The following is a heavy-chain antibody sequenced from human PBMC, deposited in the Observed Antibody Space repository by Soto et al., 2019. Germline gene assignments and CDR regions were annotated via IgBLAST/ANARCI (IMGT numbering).Heavy chain of an antibody. V-gene: IGHV4-59*01. CDR1: GGSISSYY. Sequence: SETLSLTCTVSGGSISSYYWSWIRQPPGKGLEWIGYIYYSGSTNYNPSLKSRVTISVDTSKNQFSLKLSSVTAADTAVYYCARALEGDGSAWYIDLWGRGTLVTVSS. D-gene: IGHD3-16*01. CDR3: ARALEGDGSAWYIDL. J-gene: IGHJ2*01. CDR2: IYYSGST.